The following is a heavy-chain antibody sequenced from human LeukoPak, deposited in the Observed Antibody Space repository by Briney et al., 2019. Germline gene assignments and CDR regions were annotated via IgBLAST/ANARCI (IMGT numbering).Heavy chain of an antibody. CDR2: ISWDGGST. CDR3: AKSAGSGYYMDV. J-gene: IGHJ6*03. D-gene: IGHD6-19*01. V-gene: IGHV3-43D*03. CDR1: GFTFDDYA. Sequence: GGSLRLSCAASGFTFDDYAMHWVRQAPGKGLEWVSLISWDGGSTYYADSVKGRFTISRDNSKNSLYLQMNSLRAGDTALYYCAKSAGSGYYMDVWGKGTTVTVSS.